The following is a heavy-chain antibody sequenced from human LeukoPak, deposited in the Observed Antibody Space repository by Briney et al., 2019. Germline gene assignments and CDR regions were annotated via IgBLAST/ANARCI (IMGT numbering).Heavy chain of an antibody. CDR2: INHSGST. J-gene: IGHJ3*02. CDR1: GGSFSGYY. D-gene: IGHD5-18*01. Sequence: PSETLSLTCAVYGGSFSGYYWSWIRQPPGKGLEWIGEINHSGSTNYNPSLKSRVTISVDTPKNQFSLKLSSVTAADTAVYYCARVSGYSYGYDAFDIWGQGTMVTVSS. V-gene: IGHV4-34*01. CDR3: ARVSGYSYGYDAFDI.